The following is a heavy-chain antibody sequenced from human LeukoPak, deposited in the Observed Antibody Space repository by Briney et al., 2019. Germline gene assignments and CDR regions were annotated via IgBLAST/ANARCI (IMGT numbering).Heavy chain of an antibody. D-gene: IGHD2-15*01. CDR3: ARGGGRDYYYYYGMDV. V-gene: IGHV3-30-3*01. Sequence: GGSLRLSCAASGFTFSSYAMHWVRQAPGKGLEWVAVISYDGSNKYYADSVKGRFTISRDNSKNTLYLQMNSLRAEDTAVYYCARGGGRDYYYYYGMDVWGQGTTVAVSS. J-gene: IGHJ6*02. CDR1: GFTFSSYA. CDR2: ISYDGSNK.